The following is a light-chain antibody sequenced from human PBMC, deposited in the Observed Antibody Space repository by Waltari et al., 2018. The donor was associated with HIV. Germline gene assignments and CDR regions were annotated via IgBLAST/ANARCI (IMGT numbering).Light chain of an antibody. CDR3: AAWDDNLNGWV. Sequence: QSVLTQPPSASGTPGQRVTISCSGSRPNIASNTVNWYQQLPGTAPKLLIYSNKQRPSGVPDRFSGSKSGTSASLAISGLQSEDEADYYCAAWDDNLNGWVFGGGTKLTVL. CDR1: RPNIASNT. V-gene: IGLV1-44*01. CDR2: SNK. J-gene: IGLJ3*02.